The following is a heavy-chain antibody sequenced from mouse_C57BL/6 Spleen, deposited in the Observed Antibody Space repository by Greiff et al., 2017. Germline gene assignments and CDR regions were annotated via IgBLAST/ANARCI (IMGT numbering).Heavy chain of an antibody. CDR2: INPGSGGT. CDR3: ARSGGYYRAMDY. V-gene: IGHV1-54*01. J-gene: IGHJ4*01. Sequence: VQLQQSGAELVRPGTSVKVSCKASGYAFTNYLIEWVKQRPGQGLEWIGVINPGSGGTNYNEKFKGKATLTADKSSSTAYMQLNSLTSEDSAVYFCARSGGYYRAMDYWGQGTSVTVSS. CDR1: GYAFTNYL. D-gene: IGHD2-3*01.